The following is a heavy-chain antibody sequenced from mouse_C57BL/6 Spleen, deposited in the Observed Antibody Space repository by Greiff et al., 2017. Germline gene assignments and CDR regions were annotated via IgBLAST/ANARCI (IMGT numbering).Heavy chain of an antibody. Sequence: FQLQQSGAELVRPGASVKMSCKASGYTFTSSWITWVKRRPGQGFEWIGDIYPGSGSTNYNEKFKSKAPLTVETSSSTAYMQLSSLTSEDSAVYYCAREDYYGADWGQGTLVTVSA. D-gene: IGHD1-1*01. CDR2: IYPGSGST. CDR1: GYTFTSSW. J-gene: IGHJ3*01. V-gene: IGHV1-55*01. CDR3: AREDYYGAD.